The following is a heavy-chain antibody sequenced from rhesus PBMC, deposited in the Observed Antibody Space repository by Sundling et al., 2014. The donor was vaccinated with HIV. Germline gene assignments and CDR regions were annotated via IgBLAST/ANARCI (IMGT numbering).Heavy chain of an antibody. J-gene: IGHJ6*01. Sequence: EVQLVESGGGLVQPGGSLRLSCAASGFTFSTYGMDWVRQAPGKGLEWVALISNDGSKKYYADSVKVRFTISRDNSKNILYLQVNNLKLEDTAVYYCAREITYNWNYGLDSWGQGVVVTVSS. CDR1: GFTFSTYG. D-gene: IGHD1-26*01. CDR3: AREITYNWNYGLDS. V-gene: IGHV3-54*02. CDR2: ISNDGSKK.